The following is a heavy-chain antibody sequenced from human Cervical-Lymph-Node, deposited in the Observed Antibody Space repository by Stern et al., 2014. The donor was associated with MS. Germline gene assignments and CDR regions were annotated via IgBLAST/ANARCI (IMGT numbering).Heavy chain of an antibody. J-gene: IGHJ4*02. CDR3: AREEYSTSHFDY. CDR2: ISGYNGNT. V-gene: IGHV1-18*01. D-gene: IGHD6-6*01. CDR1: GYTFISYG. Sequence: VQLVQSGAEVKKPGASVKVSCKASGYTFISYGISWVRQAPGQGLEWMGRISGYNGNTNYAQKLQGRGTMTTDTSTSTAYVELRSLRSDDTAVYYCAREEYSTSHFDYWGQGSLVTVSS.